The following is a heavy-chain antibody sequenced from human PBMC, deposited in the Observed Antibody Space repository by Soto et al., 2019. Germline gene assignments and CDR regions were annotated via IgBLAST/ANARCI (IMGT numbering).Heavy chain of an antibody. V-gene: IGHV4-61*01. D-gene: IGHD3-3*01. Sequence: SETLSLTCTVSGGSFKSGSYSWSWIRQPPGKGLEWIGYVYHTGRPSYNPSPKSRVSISMDTSKNQFSLNLDSVNAADTAVYFCARDFAYFDSWGQGTLVTVSS. CDR1: GGSFKSGSYS. CDR3: ARDFAYFDS. J-gene: IGHJ4*02. CDR2: VYHTGRP.